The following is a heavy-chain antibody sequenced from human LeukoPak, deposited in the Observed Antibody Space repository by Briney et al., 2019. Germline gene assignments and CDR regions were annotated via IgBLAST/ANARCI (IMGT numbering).Heavy chain of an antibody. CDR3: AKDEPGSYSPSDY. CDR2: ISYDGSDK. Sequence: GGSLRLSCAASGFHFPYAWMSWVRQAPGKGLDWVAFISYDGSDKYYADSVKGRFTISRDNSKNTLYLQMNSLRPEDTAVYYCAKDEPGSYSPSDYWGQGTLVTVSS. D-gene: IGHD3-10*01. V-gene: IGHV3-30*18. J-gene: IGHJ4*02. CDR1: GFHFPYAW.